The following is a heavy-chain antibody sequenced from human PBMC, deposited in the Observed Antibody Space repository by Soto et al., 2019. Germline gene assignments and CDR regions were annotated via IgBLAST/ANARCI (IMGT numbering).Heavy chain of an antibody. V-gene: IGHV1-69*01. CDR2: IIPLTGTA. J-gene: IGHJ4*02. CDR3: ARLGLDLDFDH. D-gene: IGHD1-1*01. CDR1: GDSFSRFA. Sequence: QVRLVQSGPEVKRPGSSVKISCKSSGDSFSRFAVSWVRQAPGQGLEWMGGIIPLTGTANYIRKFRGRVTITADDSSSTVYMEVSSLRSDDTAVYYCARLGLDLDFDHWGQGTLVTVSP.